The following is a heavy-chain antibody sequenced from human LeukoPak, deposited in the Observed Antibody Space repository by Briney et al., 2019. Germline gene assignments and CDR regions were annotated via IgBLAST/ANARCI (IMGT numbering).Heavy chain of an antibody. J-gene: IGHJ6*02. CDR2: ISGSSGSI. CDR3: ARDRYDFWSGYPALHYYYYGMDV. Sequence: GGSLRLSCVVSGIPFTSYAMTWVRQAPGKGLEWVSSISGSSGSIYYADSVKGRFTISRDNSKNTVYLQMNSLRAEDTAVYYCARDRYDFWSGYPALHYYYYGMDVWGQGTTVTVSS. V-gene: IGHV3-23*01. CDR1: GIPFTSYA. D-gene: IGHD3-3*01.